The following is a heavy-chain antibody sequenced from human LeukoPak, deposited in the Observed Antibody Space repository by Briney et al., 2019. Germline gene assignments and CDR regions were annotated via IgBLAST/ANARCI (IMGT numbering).Heavy chain of an antibody. CDR2: ISYNGRNQ. V-gene: IGHV3-30*04. CDR1: GFTFSSYA. Sequence: PGGSLRLSCSASGFTFSSYAMHWVRQAPGKGLEWVAVISYNGRNQNYADSVQGRFTISRDNSKNTLYLQMNSLRAEDTAVYYCARVRRSYSSNWDDGLDIWGQGTMATVSA. CDR3: ARVRRSYSSNWDDGLDI. D-gene: IGHD6-13*01. J-gene: IGHJ3*02.